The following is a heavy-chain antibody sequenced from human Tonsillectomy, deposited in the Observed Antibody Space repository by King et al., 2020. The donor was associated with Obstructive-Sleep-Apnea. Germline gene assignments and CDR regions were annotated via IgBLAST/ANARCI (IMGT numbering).Heavy chain of an antibody. D-gene: IGHD4-23*01. Sequence: VQLVESGGGLVQPGGSLRLSCAASGFTFSSYWMHWVRQAPGKGLLWVSRINSDGSSTSYADSVKGRFTISRDNAKNTLYLQMNSLRAEDTAVYYCARDYGGKAFDYWGQGTLFTVSS. CDR1: GFTFSSYW. CDR2: INSDGSST. J-gene: IGHJ4*02. V-gene: IGHV3-74*01. CDR3: ARDYGGKAFDY.